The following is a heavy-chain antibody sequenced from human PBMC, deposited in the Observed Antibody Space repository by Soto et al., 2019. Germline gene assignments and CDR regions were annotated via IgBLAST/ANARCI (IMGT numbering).Heavy chain of an antibody. CDR1: GLSFSDSG. CDR3: TRLHFIVEPGINY. J-gene: IGHJ4*02. CDR2: IRTKSNHYAT. D-gene: IGHD6-13*01. Sequence: RGGSLRLSCAASGLSFSDSGIHWVRQASGKGLEWVGRIRTKSNHYATAYAASVKGRFTISRDDSRNTAYLQMNSLETEDTAVYYCTRLHFIVEPGINYWGQGTLVTVSS. V-gene: IGHV3-73*01.